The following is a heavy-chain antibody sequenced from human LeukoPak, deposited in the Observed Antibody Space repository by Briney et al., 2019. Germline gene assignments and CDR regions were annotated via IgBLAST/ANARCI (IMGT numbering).Heavy chain of an antibody. Sequence: GSLRLSCAASGFTFRIYAMTWVRQAPGKGPEWVSGTLSGGTTTYCADSVKGRFTISRDNWKNTLYLQMNSLRVEDTAVYYCAKNYHDSSGPFSWAFDIWGQGTMVTVSS. J-gene: IGHJ3*02. CDR3: AKNYHDSSGPFSWAFDI. CDR2: TLSGGTTT. D-gene: IGHD3-22*01. CDR1: GFTFRIYA. V-gene: IGHV3-23*01.